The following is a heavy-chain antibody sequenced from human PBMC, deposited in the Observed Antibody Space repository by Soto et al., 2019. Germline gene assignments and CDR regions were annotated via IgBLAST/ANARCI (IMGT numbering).Heavy chain of an antibody. Sequence: QVQLEQSGTEVKKPGSSVKVSCKASGGTFNSYSINWVRQAPGQGLEWMGGLTPIFGRTNYAQKFQDRVPITADESTNTAYMDLRDLTSDDTAVYYCAIVPGIVLVPTKHPLGASFDLWGEGDLVTVSS. CDR1: GGTFNSYS. V-gene: IGHV1-69*01. D-gene: IGHD2-8*02. CDR2: LTPIFGRT. J-gene: IGHJ5*02. CDR3: AIVPGIVLVPTKHPLGASFDL.